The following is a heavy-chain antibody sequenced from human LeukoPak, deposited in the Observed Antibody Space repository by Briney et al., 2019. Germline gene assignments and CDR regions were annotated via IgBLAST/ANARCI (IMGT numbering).Heavy chain of an antibody. CDR1: GGSISSSSYY. CDR2: IYYTGRT. Sequence: SETLSLTCTVSGGSISSSSYYWGWIRQTPGKGLEWIGSIYYTGRTYNNPSLKGRITISVDTSKNQFSLQLSSVTAADTAVYYCARDIPRVNSYGLYYFDYWGQGTLVTVSS. J-gene: IGHJ4*02. CDR3: ARDIPRVNSYGLYYFDY. V-gene: IGHV4-39*07. D-gene: IGHD5-18*01.